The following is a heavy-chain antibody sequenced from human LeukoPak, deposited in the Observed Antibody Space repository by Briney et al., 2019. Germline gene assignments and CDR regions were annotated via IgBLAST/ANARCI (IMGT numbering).Heavy chain of an antibody. J-gene: IGHJ4*02. CDR1: GDSISNGVKY. Sequence: SETLSLTCTVSGDSISNGVKYWSWIRQHPGRGLEWIGYIYHSGRSYYNPSLKSRITMSVDTSKNQFSLNLSSVTAADTAVYYCARYQVECTGGTCQSRVGFDFWGQGTLVTVSS. CDR3: ARYQVECTGGTCQSRVGFDF. V-gene: IGHV4-31*03. CDR2: IYHSGRS. D-gene: IGHD2-8*02.